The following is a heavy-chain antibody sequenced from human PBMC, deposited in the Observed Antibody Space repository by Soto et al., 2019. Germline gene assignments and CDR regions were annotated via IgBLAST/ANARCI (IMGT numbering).Heavy chain of an antibody. CDR2: IIPILGIA. CDR3: ARGRFSDTAPCPAHYYYYYMDV. Sequence: QVQLVQSGAEVKKPGSSVKVSCKASGGTFSSYTISWVRQAPGQGLEWMGRIIPILGIANYAQKFQGRVTITADKSTSTAYMELSSLRSEDTAVYYCARGRFSDTAPCPAHYYYYYMDVWGKGTTVTVSS. J-gene: IGHJ6*03. CDR1: GGTFSSYT. D-gene: IGHD5-18*01. V-gene: IGHV1-69*02.